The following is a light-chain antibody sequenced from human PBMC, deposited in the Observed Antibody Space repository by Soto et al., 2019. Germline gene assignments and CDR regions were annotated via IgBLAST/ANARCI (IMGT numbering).Light chain of an antibody. CDR1: SRDVGVVNY. V-gene: IGLV2-14*01. CDR3: SSYTSSGTV. Sequence: QSALTQPASVSGSPGQSITISCNGASRDVGVVNYVSWYQQHPGKAPKLMISDVSDRPSGVSDRFSGSKSGNTASLTISGLQAEDEADYYCSSYTSSGTVFGGGTKLTVL. CDR2: DVS. J-gene: IGLJ2*01.